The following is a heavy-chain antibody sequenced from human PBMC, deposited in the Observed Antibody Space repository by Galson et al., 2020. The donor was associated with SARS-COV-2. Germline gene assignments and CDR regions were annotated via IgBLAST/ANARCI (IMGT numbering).Heavy chain of an antibody. CDR2: ISYSGST. V-gene: IGHV4-59*01. Sequence: SQTLSLTCSVSDVSMTSYYWSWIRQPPGKGLEWIGYISYSGSTSYNPSLRSRVTILVDLSKNQFSLNLSSVTAADPAVYYCARDPAPLYGDNYYYGMDVWGRGTTVTVSS. CDR3: ARDPAPLYGDNYYYGMDV. CDR1: DVSMTSYY. D-gene: IGHD4-17*01. J-gene: IGHJ6*02.